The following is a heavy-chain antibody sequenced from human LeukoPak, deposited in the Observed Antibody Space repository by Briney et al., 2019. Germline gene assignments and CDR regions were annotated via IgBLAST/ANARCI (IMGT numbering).Heavy chain of an antibody. CDR2: ISKNGGNT. J-gene: IGHJ4*02. D-gene: IGHD2-21*02. Sequence: PGGSLRLSCLGSGFTFSWYGTNWVRQAPGRGLEYVSAISKNGGNTYYVDSVKGRFTISRDNSKNTLYLQMNSLRVGDTAVYFCVKDLSDRDVDYWGQGTLVTVSS. CDR3: VKDLSDRDVDY. CDR1: GFTFSWYG. V-gene: IGHV3-64D*06.